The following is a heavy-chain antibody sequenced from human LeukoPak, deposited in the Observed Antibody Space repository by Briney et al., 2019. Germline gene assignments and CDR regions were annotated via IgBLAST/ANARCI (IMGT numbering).Heavy chain of an antibody. CDR3: ARSPGDYLNWFDA. V-gene: IGHV4-39*07. CDR1: GGSISSSSYY. J-gene: IGHJ5*02. CDR2: MYSSGST. D-gene: IGHD4-17*01. Sequence: PSETLSLTCTVSGGSISSSSYYWGWIRRPPGKGLEWIGSMYSSGSTYYNPSLKSRVTISVDTSKNQFSLKLTSVTAADTAVYYCARSPGDYLNWFDAWGQGTLVTVSS.